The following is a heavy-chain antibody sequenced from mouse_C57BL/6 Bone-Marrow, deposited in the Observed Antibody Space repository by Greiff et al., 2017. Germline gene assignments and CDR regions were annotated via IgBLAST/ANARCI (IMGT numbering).Heavy chain of an antibody. J-gene: IGHJ4*01. Sequence: QVQLQQSGPELVKPGASVKISCKASGYTFTDYYINWVKQRPGQGLEWIGWIFPGSGSTYYNEKFKGKATLTVAKSSSQAYMLLSSLTSEDSAVYFSAVYDGYYDAMDYWGQGTSGTVSS. D-gene: IGHD2-3*01. CDR3: AVYDGYYDAMDY. V-gene: IGHV1-75*01. CDR1: GYTFTDYY. CDR2: IFPGSGST.